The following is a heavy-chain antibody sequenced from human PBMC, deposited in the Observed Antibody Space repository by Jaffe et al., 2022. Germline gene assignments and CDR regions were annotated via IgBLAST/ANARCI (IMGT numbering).Heavy chain of an antibody. V-gene: IGHV3-30*02. D-gene: IGHD2-15*01. CDR2: IRYDGSNK. J-gene: IGHJ6*03. CDR1: GFTFSSYG. Sequence: QVQLVESGGGVVQPGGSLRLSCAASGFTFSSYGMHWVRQAPGKGLEWVAFIRYDGSNKYYADSVKGRFTISRDNSKNTLYLQMNSLRAEDTAVYYCAKGRCSGGSCPHLSYYYYMDVWGKGTTVTVSS. CDR3: AKGRCSGGSCPHLSYYYYMDV.